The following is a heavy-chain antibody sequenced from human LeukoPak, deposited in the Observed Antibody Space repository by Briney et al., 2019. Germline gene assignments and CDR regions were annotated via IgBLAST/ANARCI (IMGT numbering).Heavy chain of an antibody. Sequence: ASVKVSCKASGYTFTSYGISWVRQAPGQGLEWMGWISAYNGDTNYAQKLQGRATMTTDTSTSTAYMELRSLRSDDTAVYYCARDRTPIAAAGNYYYYYGMDVWGQGTTVTVSS. V-gene: IGHV1-18*01. CDR1: GYTFTSYG. D-gene: IGHD6-13*01. J-gene: IGHJ6*02. CDR2: ISAYNGDT. CDR3: ARDRTPIAAAGNYYYYYGMDV.